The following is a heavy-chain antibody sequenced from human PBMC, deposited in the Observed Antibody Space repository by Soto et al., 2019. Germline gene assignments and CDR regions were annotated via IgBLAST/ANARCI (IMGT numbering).Heavy chain of an antibody. D-gene: IGHD3-22*01. CDR2: INPNSGGT. V-gene: IGHV1-2*04. Sequence: ASVKVSCKASGYTFTGYYMHWVRQAPGQGLEWMGWINPNSGGTNYAQKFQGWVTMTRDTSISTAYMELSRLRSEDTAVYYCARSYPPRYDSSGYYRTFDYWGQGTLVTVSS. J-gene: IGHJ4*02. CDR1: GYTFTGYY. CDR3: ARSYPPRYDSSGYYRTFDY.